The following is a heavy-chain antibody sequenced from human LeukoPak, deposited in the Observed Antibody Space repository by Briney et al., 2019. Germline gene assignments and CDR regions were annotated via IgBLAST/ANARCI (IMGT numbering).Heavy chain of an antibody. J-gene: IGHJ3*02. CDR1: GGTFSSYA. V-gene: IGHV1-69*13. CDR2: IIPIFGTA. D-gene: IGHD3-3*01. Sequence: GASVKVSCKASGGTFSSYAISWVRQAPGQGLEWMGGIIPIFGTANYAQKFQGRVTITADESTSTAYMELSRLRSDDTAVYYCARSRITIFGVVIISRAEDAFDIWGQGTMVTVSS. CDR3: ARSRITIFGVVIISRAEDAFDI.